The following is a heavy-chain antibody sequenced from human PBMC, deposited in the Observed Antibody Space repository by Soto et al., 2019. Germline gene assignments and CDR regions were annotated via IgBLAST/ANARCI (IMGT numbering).Heavy chain of an antibody. D-gene: IGHD3-16*02. J-gene: IGHJ4*02. CDR3: DNEGGSYRGGSFDY. CDR2: ISDRGGNT. Sequence: EVQLLESGGGLVQPGGSLRLSCAASGFTFSSYAMSWVRQAPGKGLEWVSAISDRGGNTYYADSVKGRFTISRDNSKNTLYLQMNSLRAEATAVYYCDNEGGSYRGGSFDYWGQGTLVTVSS. CDR1: GFTFSSYA. V-gene: IGHV3-23*01.